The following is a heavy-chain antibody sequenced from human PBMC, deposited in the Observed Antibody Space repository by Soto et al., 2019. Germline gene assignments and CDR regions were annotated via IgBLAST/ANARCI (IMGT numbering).Heavy chain of an antibody. CDR3: ARESSESYYVDY. CDR2: IYDAGST. J-gene: IGHJ4*02. V-gene: IGHV3-53*01. D-gene: IGHD3-10*01. CDR1: GFSVSTNY. Sequence: EVQLVQSGGGLIQPGGSLRLSCVASGFSVSTNYMSWVRQAPGKGLEWVSVIYDAGSTYYADSVKGRFTISRDNSKNTLYLQMNSLRAEDTAVYYCARESSESYYVDYWGQGTLVTVSS.